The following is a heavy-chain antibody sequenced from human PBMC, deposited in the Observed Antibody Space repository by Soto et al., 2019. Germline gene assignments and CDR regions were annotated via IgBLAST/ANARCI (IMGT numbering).Heavy chain of an antibody. J-gene: IGHJ4*02. Sequence: GGSLRLSCAASGFTFSSYAMSWVRQAPGKGLEWVSAISGSGGSTYYADSVKGRFTISRDNSKNTLYLQMNSLRAEDTAVYYCAKYGYCSGGSCYFDYWGQGTLVTVSS. V-gene: IGHV3-23*01. CDR3: AKYGYCSGGSCYFDY. CDR2: ISGSGGST. D-gene: IGHD2-15*01. CDR1: GFTFSSYA.